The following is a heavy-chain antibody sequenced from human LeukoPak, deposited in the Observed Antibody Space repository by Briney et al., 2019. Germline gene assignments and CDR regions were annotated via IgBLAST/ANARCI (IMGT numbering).Heavy chain of an antibody. D-gene: IGHD1-26*01. J-gene: IGHJ4*02. CDR3: TKEGASGSRYNFDY. Sequence: QSGGSLRLSCAASGFTFSSHGIHWVRQAPGKGLQWVAVVPSDGGTTYYADSVKGRFTISRDNSKNTMYLQMNSLRAEDTAMYYCTKEGASGSRYNFDYWGQGTLVTVSS. V-gene: IGHV3-30*18. CDR1: GFTFSSHG. CDR2: VPSDGGTT.